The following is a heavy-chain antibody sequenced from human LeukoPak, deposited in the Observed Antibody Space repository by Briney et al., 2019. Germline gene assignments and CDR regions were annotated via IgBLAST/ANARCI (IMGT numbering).Heavy chain of an antibody. Sequence: SETLSLTCVVSGGSISSSHWWGWIRQPPGKGLEWIGYIYYSGTISYNPSLKSRVTMSIDTSKNMFSLNLSSVTAVDTAIYYCARYCSDSTCYSSHAFDIWGQGTMVTVSS. D-gene: IGHD2-15*01. CDR2: IYYSGTI. CDR1: GGSISSSHW. J-gene: IGHJ3*02. CDR3: ARYCSDSTCYSSHAFDI. V-gene: IGHV4-28*05.